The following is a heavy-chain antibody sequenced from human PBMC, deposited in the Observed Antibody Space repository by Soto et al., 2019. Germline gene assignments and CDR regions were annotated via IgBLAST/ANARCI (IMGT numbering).Heavy chain of an antibody. J-gene: IGHJ4*02. D-gene: IGHD1-1*01. CDR1: GGTFSSYA. Sequence: QVQLVQSGAEVKKPGSSVKVSCKASGGTFSSYAISWVRQAPGQGLEWMGGIIPIFGTANYAQKFQGRVTITADESTSTAYMELSSLRSEDTAVYYCARDKGRGCGPTTLDGYFDCWGQGTLVTVSS. CDR3: ARDKGRGCGPTTLDGYFDC. CDR2: IIPIFGTA. V-gene: IGHV1-69*12.